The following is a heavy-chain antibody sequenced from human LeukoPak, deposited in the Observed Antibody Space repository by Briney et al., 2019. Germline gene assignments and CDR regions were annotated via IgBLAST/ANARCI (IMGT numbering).Heavy chain of an antibody. V-gene: IGHV3-23*01. Sequence: GGSLRLSCAASGFTFSSYAMSWVRQAPGKGLEWVSGISDSGDSTYYADSVKGRFTISRDNSKNTVYLQMSSLRAEDTAVYYCAKEEGYYDSSGYHVYFDYWGQGTLVTVSS. D-gene: IGHD3-22*01. CDR3: AKEEGYYDSSGYHVYFDY. CDR1: GFTFSSYA. CDR2: ISDSGDST. J-gene: IGHJ4*02.